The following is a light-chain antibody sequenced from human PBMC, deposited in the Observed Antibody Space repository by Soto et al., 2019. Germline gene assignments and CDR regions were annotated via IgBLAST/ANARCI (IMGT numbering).Light chain of an antibody. Sequence: EIVLTQSPGTLSLSPGERATLSCRASQSVSSNYLAWYQQKPGQAPRLLIYGASGRATGIPDRFSGSGSGTDFTLTISGLEPEDFAAYYCQQYGSSRTFGQGTKVDIK. CDR3: QQYGSSRT. CDR2: GAS. V-gene: IGKV3-20*01. J-gene: IGKJ1*01. CDR1: QSVSSNY.